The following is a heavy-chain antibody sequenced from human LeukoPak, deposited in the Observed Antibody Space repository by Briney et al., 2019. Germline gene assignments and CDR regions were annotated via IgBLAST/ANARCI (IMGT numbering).Heavy chain of an antibody. CDR2: ISTTGSTI. CDR1: GFTFSSYS. V-gene: IGHV3-48*02. CDR3: ASRFDY. J-gene: IGHJ4*02. Sequence: GGSLRLSCAASGFTFSSYSINWVRQAPGKGLEWVSYISTTGSTIYYADSVKGRFTISRDNAKSSLFLQMNSLRDEDTAVYYCASRFDYWGQGTLVTVSS.